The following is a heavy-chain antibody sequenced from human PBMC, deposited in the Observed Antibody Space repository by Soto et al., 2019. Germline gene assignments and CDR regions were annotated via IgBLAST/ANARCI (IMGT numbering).Heavy chain of an antibody. CDR2: IWNDGNNK. D-gene: IGHD1-26*01. V-gene: IGHV3-33*01. CDR3: ARAVVWDDSYPDDY. Sequence: SGGSLRLSCAASGFSFSNYGMHWVRQAPGKGLEWVAVIWNDGNNKSYVDSVKGRFTISRDNSKNTVYLQMNSLRAEDTAVYFCARAVVWDDSYPDDYWGQGALVTVSS. J-gene: IGHJ4*02. CDR1: GFSFSNYG.